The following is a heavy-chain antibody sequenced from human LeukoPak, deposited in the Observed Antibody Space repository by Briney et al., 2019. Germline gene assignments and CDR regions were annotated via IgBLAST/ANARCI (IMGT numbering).Heavy chain of an antibody. CDR3: ARDSSGSPDY. D-gene: IGHD6-25*01. CDR1: GYTFTSYG. J-gene: IGHJ4*02. V-gene: IGHV1-18*01. CDR2: INAYNGNA. Sequence: ASVKVSCKASGYTFTSYGISWVRQAPGQGLEWMGWINAYNGNANYAQKLQGRVTMTTVTSTSTAYMELRSLRSDDTAVYYCARDSSGSPDYWGQGTLVTVSS.